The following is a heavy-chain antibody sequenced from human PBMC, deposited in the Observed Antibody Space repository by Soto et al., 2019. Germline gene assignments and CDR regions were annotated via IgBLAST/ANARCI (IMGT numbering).Heavy chain of an antibody. V-gene: IGHV3-53*01. CDR3: AHSSGHHYYFDS. CDR2: LYSGGSS. J-gene: IGHJ4*02. Sequence: EQLVESGGGLIQPGGSLRISCAFSGLTVSRNSMSWVRQAPGKGLDWVSVLYSGGSSSYAESVKGRFTISRDSSKNILCLQMNSLRPEDTAIYYCAHSSGHHYYFDSWGQGTLVTVSS. D-gene: IGHD3-22*01. CDR1: GLTVSRNS.